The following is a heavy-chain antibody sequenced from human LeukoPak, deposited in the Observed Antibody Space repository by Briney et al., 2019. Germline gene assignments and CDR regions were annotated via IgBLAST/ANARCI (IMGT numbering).Heavy chain of an antibody. D-gene: IGHD6-13*01. V-gene: IGHV4-59*01. J-gene: IGHJ4*02. CDR1: GGSITSFY. CDR3: AREGSSWYDY. CDR2: IHYSGST. Sequence: RTSETLSLTCTVSGGSITSFYWGWIRQPPGKGLEWIGYIHYSGSTTYKPSLRSRLTMSVDTSKNQFSLKLTSVTAADTAVYYCAREGSSWYDYWGQGTLVTVSS.